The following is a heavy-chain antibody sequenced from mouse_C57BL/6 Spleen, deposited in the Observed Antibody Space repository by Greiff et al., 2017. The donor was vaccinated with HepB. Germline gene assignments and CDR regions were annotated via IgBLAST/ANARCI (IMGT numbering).Heavy chain of an antibody. CDR3: AREVYYDYYYAMDY. V-gene: IGHV5-16*01. D-gene: IGHD2-4*01. Sequence: EVKLVESEGGLVQPGSSMKLSCTASGFTFSDYYMAWVRQVPEKGLEWVANINYDGSSTYYLDSLKSRFIISRDNAKNILYLQMSSLKSEDTATYYCAREVYYDYYYAMDYWGQGTSVTVSS. J-gene: IGHJ4*01. CDR1: GFTFSDYY. CDR2: INYDGSST.